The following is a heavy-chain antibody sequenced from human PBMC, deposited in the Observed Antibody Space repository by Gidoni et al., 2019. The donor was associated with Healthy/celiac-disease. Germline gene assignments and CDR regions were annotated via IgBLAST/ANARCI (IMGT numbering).Heavy chain of an antibody. CDR3: ASGMITFGGVIVTTFDY. J-gene: IGHJ4*02. Sequence: VQLVQSGAEVKKPGSSVKASSKASGGTFSSYAISWVRQSPGQGREWMGGLIPILGIANYAQKFQGRVTITADKSTSTAYMELSSLRSEDTAVYYCASGMITFGGVIVTTFDYWGQGTLVTVSS. V-gene: IGHV1-69*10. CDR2: LIPILGIA. D-gene: IGHD3-16*02. CDR1: GGTFSSYA.